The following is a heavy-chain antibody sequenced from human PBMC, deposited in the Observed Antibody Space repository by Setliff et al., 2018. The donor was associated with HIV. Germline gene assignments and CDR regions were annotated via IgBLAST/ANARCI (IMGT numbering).Heavy chain of an antibody. CDR2: IPYDGSNK. D-gene: IGHD3-16*01. CDR1: GFTFSSYG. CDR3: AKGDYYFDY. Sequence: PGESLTISCAASGFTFSSYGMHWVRQAPGTGLEWVAFIPYDGSNKYYADSVKGRFTISRDNSKNTLYLQMNSLRAEDTAVYYCAKGDYYFDYWGQGTLVTVSS. V-gene: IGHV3-30*02. J-gene: IGHJ4*02.